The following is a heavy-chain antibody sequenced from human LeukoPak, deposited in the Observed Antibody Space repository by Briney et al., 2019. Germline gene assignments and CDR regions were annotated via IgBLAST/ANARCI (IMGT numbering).Heavy chain of an antibody. V-gene: IGHV1-2*02. CDR2: INPNNGGT. D-gene: IGHD6-13*01. CDR1: GYTFTDHF. CDR3: ARGGSRSSGAFDI. Sequence: GASVKVSCKASGYTFTDHFMHWVRQAPGQGLEWVVWINPNNGGTNYAQTFQGRVTMTRDTSISTAYMELSRLRFDDTAVYYCARGGSRSSGAFDIWGQGTMVTVSS. J-gene: IGHJ3*02.